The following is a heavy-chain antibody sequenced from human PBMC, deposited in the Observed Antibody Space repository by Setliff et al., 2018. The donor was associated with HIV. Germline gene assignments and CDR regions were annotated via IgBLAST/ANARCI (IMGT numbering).Heavy chain of an antibody. CDR2: ISGLSNVR. J-gene: IGHJ4*02. CDR1: GFTFSNYV. Sequence: GGSLRLSCAASGFTFSNYVMTWVRQAPGKGLEWVSAISGLSNVRNYAESVKGRFTISRDNSKNTLFLQMGSLRAEDMAVYYCARGGGYCSGTSCYGVDYWGQGTLVTVSS. V-gene: IGHV3-64*02. D-gene: IGHD2-2*01. CDR3: ARGGGYCSGTSCYGVDY.